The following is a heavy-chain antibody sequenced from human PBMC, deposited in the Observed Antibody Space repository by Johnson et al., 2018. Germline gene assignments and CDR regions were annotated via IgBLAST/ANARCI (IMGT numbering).Heavy chain of an antibody. J-gene: IGHJ1*01. CDR1: GFTFSSYS. CDR3: AKDHLVFQEYFQH. V-gene: IGHV3-21*01. D-gene: IGHD2-21*01. Sequence: VQLVESGGGLVKPGGSLRLSCAASGFTFSSYSMNWVRQAPGKGLEWVSSISSSSSYIHYADSLKGRFTISRDNAKNSLYLQMNSLRAEDTAGYYCAKDHLVFQEYFQHWGQGTLVTVSS. CDR2: ISSSSSYI.